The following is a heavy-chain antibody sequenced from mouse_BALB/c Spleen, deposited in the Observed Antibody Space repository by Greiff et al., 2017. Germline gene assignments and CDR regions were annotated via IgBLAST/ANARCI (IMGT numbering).Heavy chain of an antibody. CDR3: ARREYGNYLYYAMDY. CDR1: GYTFTDYN. V-gene: IGHV1S29*02. J-gene: IGHJ4*01. D-gene: IGHD2-10*02. Sequence: VQLQQSGPELVKPGASVKISCKASGYTFTDYNMHWVKQSHGKSLEWIGYIYPYNGGTGYNQKFKSKATLTVDNSSSTAYMELRSLTSEDSAVYYCARREYGNYLYYAMDYWGQGTSVTVSS. CDR2: IYPYNGGT.